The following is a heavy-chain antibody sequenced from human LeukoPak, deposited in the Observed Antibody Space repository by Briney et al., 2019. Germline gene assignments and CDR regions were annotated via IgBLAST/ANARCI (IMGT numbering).Heavy chain of an antibody. J-gene: IGHJ6*02. CDR1: GGSIGGSSYY. Sequence: SETLSLTCTVSGGSIGGSSYYWGWVRQPPGKGLEWIGSIYYSGSTYYNPSLKSRVTISVDTSKNQFSLKLSSVTAADTAVYYCARVSYYGSGNGMDVWGQGTTVTVSS. V-gene: IGHV4-39*07. CDR3: ARVSYYGSGNGMDV. CDR2: IYYSGST. D-gene: IGHD3-10*01.